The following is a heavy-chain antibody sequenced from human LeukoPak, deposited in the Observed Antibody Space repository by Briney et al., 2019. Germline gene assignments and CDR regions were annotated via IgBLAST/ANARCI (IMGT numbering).Heavy chain of an antibody. D-gene: IGHD6-13*01. V-gene: IGHV3-23*01. CDR3: AKSRSGIATAGTNY. CDR1: GFTFSSYA. CDR2: ISGSDSSST. J-gene: IGHJ4*02. Sequence: PGGSLRLSCAASGFTFSSYAMSWVRQAPGKGLEWVSAISGSDSSSTYYVDAVKGRFTISRDNSKNTLYLQMNSLRAEDTAVYYCAKSRSGIATAGTNYWGQGTLVTVSS.